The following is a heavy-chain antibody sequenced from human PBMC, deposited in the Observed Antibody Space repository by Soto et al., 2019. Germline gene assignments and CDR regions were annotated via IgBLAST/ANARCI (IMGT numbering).Heavy chain of an antibody. V-gene: IGHV1-18*01. D-gene: IGHD2-2*01. CDR3: ARDERYCSSTSCHSAFDY. Sequence: QVQLVQSGAEVKKPGASVKVSCKASGYTFTSYGISWVRQAPGQGLEWMGWISAYNGNTNYAQKLQGRVTMTTDTSTSTAYMELRSLRSYDTALYYCARDERYCSSTSCHSAFDYWGQGTLVTVSS. J-gene: IGHJ4*02. CDR2: ISAYNGNT. CDR1: GYTFTSYG.